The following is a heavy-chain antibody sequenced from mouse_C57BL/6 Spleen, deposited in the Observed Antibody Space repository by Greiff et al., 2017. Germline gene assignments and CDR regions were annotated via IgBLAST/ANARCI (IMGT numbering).Heavy chain of an antibody. V-gene: IGHV5-12*01. CDR1: GFTFSDYY. CDR3: ERHTDFSDFVGDLAY. CDR2: ISNGGGST. Sequence: EVQRVESGGGLVQPGGSLKLSCAASGFTFSDYYMYWVRQTPEKRLEWVAYISNGGGSTYYPGTVKGRVTISRDNAKNTLYLQMSRLKSEDTAMYYWERHTDFSDFVGDLAYWGQGTLVTVSA. D-gene: IGHD2-13*01. J-gene: IGHJ3*01.